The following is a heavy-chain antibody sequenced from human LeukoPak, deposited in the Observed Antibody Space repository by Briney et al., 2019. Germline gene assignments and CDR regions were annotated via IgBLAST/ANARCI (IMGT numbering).Heavy chain of an antibody. Sequence: TGGSLRLSCAASGFTFNSYAMSWVRQAPGKGLEWVSAIGGSGGSTYYADSVKGRFTISRDNSKNTLYLQMNSLRAEDTAVYYCAKDLSYDFWSGYSLDYWGQGTLVTVSS. D-gene: IGHD3-3*01. V-gene: IGHV3-23*01. CDR2: IGGSGGST. J-gene: IGHJ4*02. CDR3: AKDLSYDFWSGYSLDY. CDR1: GFTFNSYA.